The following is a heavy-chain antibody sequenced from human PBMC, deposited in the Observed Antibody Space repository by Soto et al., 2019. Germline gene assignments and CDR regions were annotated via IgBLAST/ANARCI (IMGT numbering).Heavy chain of an antibody. V-gene: IGHV4-59*01. Sequence: QVQLQESGPGLVKPSETLSLTCTVSGGSISSYYWSWIRQPPGKGLEWIGYIYYSGSTNYNPSLKSRVTMSVDTSKNQFSLKLSSVTAADTAVYYCARDHLTGLFAFDIWSQGTMVPVSS. D-gene: IGHD3-9*01. CDR3: ARDHLTGLFAFDI. CDR1: GGSISSYY. J-gene: IGHJ3*02. CDR2: IYYSGST.